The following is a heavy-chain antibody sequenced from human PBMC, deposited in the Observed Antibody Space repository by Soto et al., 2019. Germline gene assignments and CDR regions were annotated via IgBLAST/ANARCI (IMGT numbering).Heavy chain of an antibody. CDR3: ARGRELLPSDV. J-gene: IGHJ6*04. V-gene: IGHV3-30*04. Sequence: GGSLRLSCAASGFTFGSYAMHWVRQAPGKGLEWVAVISYDGSNKYYADSVKGRFTISRDNSTNTLYLQMNSLRAEDTAVYYCARGRELLPSDVCGKGTTVTVSS. CDR2: ISYDGSNK. D-gene: IGHD1-26*01. CDR1: GFTFGSYA.